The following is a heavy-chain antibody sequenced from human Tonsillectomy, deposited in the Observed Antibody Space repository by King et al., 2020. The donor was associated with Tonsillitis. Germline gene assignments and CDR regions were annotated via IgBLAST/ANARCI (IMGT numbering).Heavy chain of an antibody. V-gene: IGHV4-59*01. CDR2: IYYSGST. Sequence: QLQESGPGLVKPSETLSLTCTVSDGSINSYYWSWIRQPPGKGLEWIGFIYYSGSTNYSPSLKSRVTISLDTSKNQFSLKVNSVTAADTAVYYCARARGAGDYTDAFDLWGRGTMVTVSS. D-gene: IGHD2-21*02. CDR1: DGSINSYY. CDR3: ARARGAGDYTDAFDL. J-gene: IGHJ3*01.